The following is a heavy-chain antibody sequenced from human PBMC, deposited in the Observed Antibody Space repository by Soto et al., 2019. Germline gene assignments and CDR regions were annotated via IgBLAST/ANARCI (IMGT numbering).Heavy chain of an antibody. CDR1: GFTFSSHT. J-gene: IGHJ6*02. CDR3: ARVGDYDFWSGQYYYHMDV. CDR2: ISSSSSYI. Sequence: QLVESGGGLVKPGGSLRLSCAASGFTFSSHTMNWVRQAPGKGLEWVSCISSSSSYIDYADSVKGRITISRDNAKNSLFLQMNSLRAEDTAVYYCARVGDYDFWSGQYYYHMDVWGQGTTVTVSS. V-gene: IGHV3-21*01. D-gene: IGHD3-3*01.